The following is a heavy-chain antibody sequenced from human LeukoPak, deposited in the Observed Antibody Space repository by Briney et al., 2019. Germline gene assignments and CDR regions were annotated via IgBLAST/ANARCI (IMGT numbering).Heavy chain of an antibody. D-gene: IGHD3-22*01. J-gene: IGHJ1*01. CDR1: GYTFSGYY. CDR2: INPNSGGT. CDR3: ARGYYDSSDYEYFQH. V-gene: IGHV1-2*02. Sequence: ASVKVSCKASGYTFSGYYLHWVRQAPGQGLEWMGWINPNSGGTNSARKFQGRVTMTRDTSIITAYMELSRLRSDDTAVYFCARGYYDSSDYEYFQHWGQGTLVTVSS.